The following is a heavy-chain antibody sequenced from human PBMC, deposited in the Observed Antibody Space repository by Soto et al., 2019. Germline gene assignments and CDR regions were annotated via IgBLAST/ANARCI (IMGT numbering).Heavy chain of an antibody. V-gene: IGHV3-66*01. D-gene: IGHD3-22*01. CDR1: GFTVSSNY. Sequence: PGGSLRLSCAVSGFTVSSNYMNWVRQAPGKGLEWVSFIYSGGNTYYADSVKGRFTISRDNSKNMLYLQMNSLRVEDTAVYYCTRDKLPTYYYDSSAFDIWGQGTMVTVSS. CDR2: IYSGGNT. CDR3: TRDKLPTYYYDSSAFDI. J-gene: IGHJ3*02.